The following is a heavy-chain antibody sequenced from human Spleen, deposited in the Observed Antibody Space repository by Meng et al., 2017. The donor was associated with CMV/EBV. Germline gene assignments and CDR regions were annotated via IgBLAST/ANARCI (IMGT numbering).Heavy chain of an antibody. V-gene: IGHV4-34*01. CDR2: INHSGST. CDR3: ARERRHWYGSGSFDF. Sequence: QVQLQQWGAGLLKPSETLSLTCAVYGGSFSGYYWSWIRQPPGKGLEWIGEINHSGSTNYNPSLKSRVTISVDTSKNQFSLKLSSVTAADTAVYYCARERRHWYGSGSFDFWGQGTLVTVSS. D-gene: IGHD3-10*01. J-gene: IGHJ4*02. CDR1: GGSFSGYY.